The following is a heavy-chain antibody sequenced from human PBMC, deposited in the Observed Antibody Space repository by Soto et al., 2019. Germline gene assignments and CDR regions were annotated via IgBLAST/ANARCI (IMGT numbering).Heavy chain of an antibody. J-gene: IGHJ4*02. CDR2: MNPYSGNT. CDR3: ARRKERSGPHYFDY. D-gene: IGHD6-25*01. CDR1: GYTFTTYD. V-gene: IGHV1-8*01. Sequence: SVKVSCKASGYTFTTYDISWVRQATGQGLEWMGWMNPYSGNTGYAQKFQGRVTVTRNTSISTVYMELSGLRPDDTAVYYCARRKERSGPHYFDYWGQGSQVTVSS.